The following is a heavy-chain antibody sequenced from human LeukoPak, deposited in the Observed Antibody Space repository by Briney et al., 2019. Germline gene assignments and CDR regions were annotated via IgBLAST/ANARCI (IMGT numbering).Heavy chain of an antibody. CDR1: GYTFTGSY. J-gene: IGHJ4*02. V-gene: IGHV1-2*02. Sequence: ASVKVSCKASGYTFTGSYMHWVPPGPGQGRECMGCINPNSGGTNSAQTFRGRVTMNRDTSISTAYMELSRLRSDDTAVYYCARAENYYGSGSYVPYDYWGQGTLVTVSS. D-gene: IGHD3-10*01. CDR3: ARAENYYGSGSYVPYDY. CDR2: INPNSGGT.